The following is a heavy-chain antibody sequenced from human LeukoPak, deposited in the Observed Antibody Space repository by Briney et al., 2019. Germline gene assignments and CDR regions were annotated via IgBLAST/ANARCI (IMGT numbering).Heavy chain of an antibody. Sequence: SGGSLRLSCAASGITFSSYDMHWVRQGTGKHLEWVSAIGPAGDTYYSDSVKGRFTISREDARNSLYLQMNSLTAEDTAVYYCARDAVPGRGGAFDYWGQGTLVTVSS. V-gene: IGHV3-13*01. CDR2: IGPAGDT. D-gene: IGHD6-19*01. J-gene: IGHJ4*02. CDR3: ARDAVPGRGGAFDY. CDR1: GITFSSYD.